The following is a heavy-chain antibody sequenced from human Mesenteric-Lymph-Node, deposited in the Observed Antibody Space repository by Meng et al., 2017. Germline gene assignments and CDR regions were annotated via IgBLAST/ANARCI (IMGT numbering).Heavy chain of an antibody. V-gene: IGHV2-5*02. CDR3: ARIIITFGGVIDRLDSFDI. CDR1: GFSLSTRGVG. CDR2: IYWDDDK. D-gene: IGHD3-16*02. Sequence: SGPTLVKPTETLTLTCTFSGFSLSTRGVGVAWIRQPPGRALEWLAIIYWDDDKRYSPSLKSGLTITKDTSKNQVFLIMANMDPVDTATFYCARIIITFGGVIDRLDSFDIWGQGTMVTVSS. J-gene: IGHJ3*02.